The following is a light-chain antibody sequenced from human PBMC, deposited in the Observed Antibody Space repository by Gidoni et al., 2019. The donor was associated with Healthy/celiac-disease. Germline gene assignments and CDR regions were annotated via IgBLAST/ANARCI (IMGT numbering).Light chain of an antibody. CDR1: QGISSY. J-gene: IGKJ4*01. CDR2: AAS. V-gene: IGKV1-9*01. Sequence: LLLNQSPSFLSASVGDRVTITCRASQGISSYLAWYQQKPGKAPKLLIYAASTLQSGVPSRFSGSGSGTEFTLTISSLQPEDFATYYCQQLNSYPLLTFGGGTKVEIK. CDR3: QQLNSYPLLT.